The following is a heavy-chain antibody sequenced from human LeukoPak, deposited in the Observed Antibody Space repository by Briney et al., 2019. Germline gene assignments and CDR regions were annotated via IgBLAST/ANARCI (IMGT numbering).Heavy chain of an antibody. CDR2: IYYSGST. V-gene: IGHV4-59*01. D-gene: IGHD1-26*01. J-gene: IGHJ6*03. CDR1: GGSISSYY. CDR3: ARDGGSYYGYYYYYMDV. Sequence: PSETLSLTCTVSGGSISSYYWSWIRQPPGKGLEWIGYIYYSGSTNYNPSLKSRVTISVDTSKNQFSLKLSSVTAADTAVYYCARDGGSYYGYYYYYMDVWGKGTTVTVSS.